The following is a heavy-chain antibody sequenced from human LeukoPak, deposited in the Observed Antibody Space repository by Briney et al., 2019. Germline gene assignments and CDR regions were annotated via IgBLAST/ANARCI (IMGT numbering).Heavy chain of an antibody. D-gene: IGHD2-8*01. CDR3: ARENVWSRPFDY. CDR1: GGSFSGYY. Sequence: PSETLSLTCAVYGGSFSGYYWSWIRQPPGKGLEWIGEINHSGSTNYNPSLKSRVTISVDTSKNQFSLKLSSVTAADTAVYYCARENVWSRPFDYWGQGTLVTVSS. V-gene: IGHV4-34*01. J-gene: IGHJ4*02. CDR2: INHSGST.